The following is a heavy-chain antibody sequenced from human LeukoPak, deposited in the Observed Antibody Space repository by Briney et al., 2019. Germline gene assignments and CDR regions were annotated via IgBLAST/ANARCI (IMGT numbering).Heavy chain of an antibody. J-gene: IGHJ5*02. CDR2: TYYRAKWYN. D-gene: IGHD3-9*01. Sequence: QTLSLTCALSGDTLSSNSAAWSWVRQSPSRGLEWLGRTYYRAKWYNDSAESVKTLLTINPDTSKNQFSLQLNSVTPEDTAVYYCARAGYYDILTGYYRRGQFDPWGQGTLVTVSS. CDR3: ARAGYYDILTGYYRRGQFDP. CDR1: GDTLSSNSAA. V-gene: IGHV6-1*01.